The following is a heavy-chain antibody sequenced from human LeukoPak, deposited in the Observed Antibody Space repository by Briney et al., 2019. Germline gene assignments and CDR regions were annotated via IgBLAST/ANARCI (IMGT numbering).Heavy chain of an antibody. CDR3: ARSLRLGELSPTLGY. D-gene: IGHD3-16*02. J-gene: IGHJ4*02. V-gene: IGHV4-59*01. CDR2: IYYSGST. CDR1: GGSISSYY. Sequence: PSETLSLTCTVSGGSISSYYWSWIRQPPGKGLEWIGYIYYSGSTNYNPSLKSRVTISVDTSKNQFSLKLSSVTAADTAVYYCARSLRLGELSPTLGYWGQGTLVTVSS.